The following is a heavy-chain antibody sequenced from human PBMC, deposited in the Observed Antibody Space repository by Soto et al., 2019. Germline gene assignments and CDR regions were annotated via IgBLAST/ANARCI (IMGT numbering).Heavy chain of an antibody. V-gene: IGHV1-69*06. CDR3: ARDNPAYDFWSGYLRWFDP. D-gene: IGHD3-3*01. J-gene: IGHJ5*02. CDR1: GGTFSSYA. CDR2: IIPIFGTA. Sequence: SVKVSCKASGGTFSSYAISWVRQAPGQGLEWMGGIIPIFGTANYAQKFQGRVTITADKSTSTAYMELSSLRSEDTAVYYCARDNPAYDFWSGYLRWFDPWGQGTLVTAPQ.